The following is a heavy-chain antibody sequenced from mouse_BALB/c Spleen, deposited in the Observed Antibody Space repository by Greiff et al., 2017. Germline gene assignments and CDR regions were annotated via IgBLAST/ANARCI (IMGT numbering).Heavy chain of an antibody. D-gene: IGHD2-4*01. CDR1: GFTFSSYT. CDR2: ISSGGSYT. V-gene: IGHV5-6-4*01. Sequence: DVKLVESGGGLVKPGGSLKLSCAASGFTFSSYTMSWVRQTPEKRLEWVATISSGGSYTYYPDSVKGRFTISRDNAKNTLYLQMSSLKSEDTAMYYCTRGYDYDGGFDYWGQGTTLTVSS. J-gene: IGHJ2*01. CDR3: TRGYDYDGGFDY.